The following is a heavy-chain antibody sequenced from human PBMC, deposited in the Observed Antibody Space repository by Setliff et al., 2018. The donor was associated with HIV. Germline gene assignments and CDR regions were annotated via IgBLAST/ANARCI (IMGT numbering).Heavy chain of an antibody. CDR2: ISATGST. CDR3: ARVPPLKAFGGVISLYYSDY. J-gene: IGHJ4*02. D-gene: IGHD3-16*02. Sequence: ETLSLTCTVSGDSISTYYWSWIRQPAGKGLEWIGHISATGSTNYNPSLKSRVTMSLDTSKNQFSLKLSSVTAADTAVYYCARVPPLKAFGGVISLYYSDYWGQGTLVTVSS. CDR1: GDSISTYY. V-gene: IGHV4-4*07.